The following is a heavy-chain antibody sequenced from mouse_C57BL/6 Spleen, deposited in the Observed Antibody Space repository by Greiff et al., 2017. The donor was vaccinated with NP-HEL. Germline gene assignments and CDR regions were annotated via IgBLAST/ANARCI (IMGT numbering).Heavy chain of an antibody. CDR2: IDPSDSET. Sequence: VQLQQPGAELVRPGSSVKLSCKASGYTFTSYWMHWVKQRPIQGLEWIGNIDPSDSETHYNQKFKDKATLTVDKSSSTAYMQLSSLTSEDSAVYYCARPITTVVATTSYWYFDVWGTGTTVTVSS. CDR1: GYTFTSYW. CDR3: ARPITTVVATTSYWYFDV. J-gene: IGHJ1*03. D-gene: IGHD1-1*01. V-gene: IGHV1-52*01.